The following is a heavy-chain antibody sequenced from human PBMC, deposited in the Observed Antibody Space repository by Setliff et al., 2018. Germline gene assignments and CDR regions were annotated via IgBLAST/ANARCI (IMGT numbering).Heavy chain of an antibody. V-gene: IGHV4-4*08. CDR3: ARERGDIVSTTSYYYYMDV. Sequence: PSETLSLTCSVSGASITSYYWSWIRQPPGKGLEWIAYIHNNGRIKYNPALKSRVTISLDTSKNQFSLNLNSATAADTAVYYCARERGDIVSTTSYYYYMDVWGKGTTVTVSS. D-gene: IGHD5-12*01. CDR1: GASITSYY. CDR2: IHNNGRI. J-gene: IGHJ6*03.